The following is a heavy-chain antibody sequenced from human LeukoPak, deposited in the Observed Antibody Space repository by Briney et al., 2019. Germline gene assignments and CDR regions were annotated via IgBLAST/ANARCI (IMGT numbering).Heavy chain of an antibody. V-gene: IGHV3-30*04. CDR1: GFTFRTYA. D-gene: IGHD2-21*02. J-gene: IGHJ4*02. CDR2: ISDDGSNK. Sequence: GRSLRLSCAASGFTFRTYAMNWVRQAPGKGLEWVAVISDDGSNKYYAESVTGRFTVSRDNSKNTVDLQMNNLRVDDTAIYYCAKDHANTPVVTNWGQGILVSVSS. CDR3: AKDHANTPVVTN.